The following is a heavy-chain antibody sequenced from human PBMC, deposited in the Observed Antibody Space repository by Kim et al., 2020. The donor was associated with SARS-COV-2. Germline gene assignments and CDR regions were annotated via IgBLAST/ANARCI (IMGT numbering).Heavy chain of an antibody. J-gene: IGHJ4*02. D-gene: IGHD6-13*01. V-gene: IGHV3-23*01. CDR3: ANQAEKLGPMFDY. Sequence: YAGSGKGRFTISRDNSKNTLYLQMNSLRAEDTAVYYCANQAEKLGPMFDYWGQGTLVTVSS.